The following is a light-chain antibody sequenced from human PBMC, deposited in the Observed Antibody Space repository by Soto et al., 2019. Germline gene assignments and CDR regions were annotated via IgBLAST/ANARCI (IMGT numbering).Light chain of an antibody. V-gene: IGKV3-15*01. CDR1: QSVSSN. J-gene: IGKJ2*01. Sequence: EIVMTQSPATLSVSPGERATLSCRVSQSVSSNLAWYQQKPGQAPRVLIYGASTRATGIPARFSGSRSGTEFTLTINSLQSEDFAVYYSQQYNNWPPYTFGQGTKLEIK. CDR2: GAS. CDR3: QQYNNWPPYT.